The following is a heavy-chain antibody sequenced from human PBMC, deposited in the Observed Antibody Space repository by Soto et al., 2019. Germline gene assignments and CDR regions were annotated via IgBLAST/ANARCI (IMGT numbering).Heavy chain of an antibody. D-gene: IGHD5-12*01. Sequence: PSETLSLTCTVSGDSISGSNYYWGWIRQPPGKGLEWIGSIYYSGKTYYKPSLKSRVTISVDTSKNQFSLRLSPVTAADTAMYYCARPRTDGPTITNFDYWGQGTLVTVSS. J-gene: IGHJ4*02. V-gene: IGHV4-39*01. CDR2: IYYSGKT. CDR3: ARPRTDGPTITNFDY. CDR1: GDSISGSNYY.